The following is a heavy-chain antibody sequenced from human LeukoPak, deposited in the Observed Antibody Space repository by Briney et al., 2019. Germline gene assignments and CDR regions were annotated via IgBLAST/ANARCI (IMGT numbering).Heavy chain of an antibody. V-gene: IGHV3-74*03. D-gene: IGHD5-24*01. Sequence: GGSLRLSCAASGFTFSTSWMNWVRQAPGKGLVWVSRINSDGSSTTYADSVKGRFTISRDNSKNTLYLQMNSLRAEDTALYFCARDNSPSDGYILFDDWGQGTLVTVSS. CDR3: ARDNSPSDGYILFDD. CDR2: INSDGSST. J-gene: IGHJ5*02. CDR1: GFTFSTSW.